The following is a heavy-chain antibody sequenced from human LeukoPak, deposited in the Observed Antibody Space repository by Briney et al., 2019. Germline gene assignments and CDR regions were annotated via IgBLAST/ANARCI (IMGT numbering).Heavy chain of an antibody. CDR3: VREGLGFAHGFDY. J-gene: IGHJ4*02. Sequence: GRSLRLSCAASGFSFSSYEMNWVRQSPGKGLEWVSYINNIGDIIYYADSVKGRFTISRDSAKNSLYLQMNSLRAEDTAVYHCVREGLGFAHGFDYWGQGALVTVSS. CDR2: INNIGDII. D-gene: IGHD4-17*01. V-gene: IGHV3-48*03. CDR1: GFSFSSYE.